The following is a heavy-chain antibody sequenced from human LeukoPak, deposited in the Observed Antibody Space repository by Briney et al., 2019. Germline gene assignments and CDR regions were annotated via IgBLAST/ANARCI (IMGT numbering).Heavy chain of an antibody. D-gene: IGHD1-26*01. J-gene: IGHJ3*01. CDR1: GFSFSSYG. CDR3: AKDLSVVGAHDSSDV. Sequence: GGSLRLSCAASGFSFSSYGMHWVRQAPGKGLEWLTVISYDGNTIYYADSVKGRFTISRDNSKNTLYLQMNSLRIEDTAVYYCAKDLSVVGAHDSSDVWGQGTMVTVS. V-gene: IGHV3-30*18. CDR2: ISYDGNTI.